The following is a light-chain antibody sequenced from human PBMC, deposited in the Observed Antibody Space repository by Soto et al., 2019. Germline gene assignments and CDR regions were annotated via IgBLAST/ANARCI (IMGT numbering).Light chain of an antibody. Sequence: ETVLTQSPATLSLSPGERATLSCRASQSIRNFLAWYQQKPGQAPRLLIYDTSNRATGIPARFSGSGSGTDFTLTISILEPEDCAVYYCQQRSSWLTFGGGTKVEIK. CDR1: QSIRNF. J-gene: IGKJ4*01. V-gene: IGKV3-11*01. CDR2: DTS. CDR3: QQRSSWLT.